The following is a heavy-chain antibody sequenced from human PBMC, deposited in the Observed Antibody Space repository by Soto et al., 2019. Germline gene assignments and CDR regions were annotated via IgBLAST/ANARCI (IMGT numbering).Heavy chain of an antibody. CDR2: IYYSGST. V-gene: IGHV4-59*01. CDR3: ARDHRYSNGPTDYYYGMDV. Sequence: PSETLSLTCTVSGGSISSYYWSWIRQPPGKGLEWIGYIYYSGSTNYNPSLKSRVTISVDTSKNQFSLKVSSVAAADTAVYYCARDHRYSNGPTDYYYGMDVWGQGTTVTV. J-gene: IGHJ6*02. CDR1: GGSISSYY. D-gene: IGHD5-18*01.